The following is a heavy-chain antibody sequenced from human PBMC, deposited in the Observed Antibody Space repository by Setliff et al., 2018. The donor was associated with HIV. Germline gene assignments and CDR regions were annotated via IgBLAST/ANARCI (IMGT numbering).Heavy chain of an antibody. CDR2: INHSGST. D-gene: IGHD2-8*01. CDR1: GYSVNSDY. V-gene: IGHV4-34*01. CDR3: ARGVQAQVVLMSYVKGRFDP. Sequence: PSETLSLTCTVSGYSVNSDYLWCWIRQPPGKGLEWIGEINHSGSTNYNPSLKSRVTISVDTSKNQFSLKLSSVTAADTAKYFCARGVQAQVVLMSYVKGRFDPWGQGTQVTVSS. J-gene: IGHJ5*02.